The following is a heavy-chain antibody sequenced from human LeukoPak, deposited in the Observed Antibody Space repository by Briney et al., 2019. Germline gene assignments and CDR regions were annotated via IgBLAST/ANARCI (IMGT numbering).Heavy chain of an antibody. J-gene: IGHJ6*03. D-gene: IGHD3-3*01. V-gene: IGHV1-69*05. Sequence: ASVKVSCKASGGTFSSYAVSWVRQAPGQGLEWMGGIIPIFGTANYAQKFQGRVTITTDESTSTAYMELSSLRPEDTAVYYRASSSITIFGVVPPRSRDWPGHTKETRQYYYYMDVWRKGTTVTVSS. CDR2: IIPIFGTA. CDR1: GGTFSSYA. CDR3: ASSSITIFGVVPPRSRDWPGHTKETRQYYYYMDV.